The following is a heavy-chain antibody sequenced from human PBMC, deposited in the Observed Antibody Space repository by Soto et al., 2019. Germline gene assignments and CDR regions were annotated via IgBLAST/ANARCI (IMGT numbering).Heavy chain of an antibody. CDR1: GYTFTSYD. Sequence: QVQLVQSGAEVKKPGASVKVSCKASGYTFTSYDINWVRQATGQGLEWMGWMNPNTGNTGSTQTFQGRVTMTRNTSTTTAYMELSSLTSEDTAVYYCARTYSSSSSYFYYYIDVWGEGTTFTVSS. CDR3: ARTYSSSSSYFYYYIDV. V-gene: IGHV1-8*01. D-gene: IGHD6-6*01. CDR2: MNPNTGNT. J-gene: IGHJ6*03.